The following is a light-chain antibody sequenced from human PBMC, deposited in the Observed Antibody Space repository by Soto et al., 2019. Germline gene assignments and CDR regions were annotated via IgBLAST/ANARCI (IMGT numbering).Light chain of an antibody. J-gene: IGKJ3*01. CDR3: QQLNSYPT. CDR2: AAS. Sequence: IQLTQSPSSLSASVGDRVTITCRASQGISSYLAWYQQNPGKAPKLLIYAASTLQSEVPSRFSGSGSGTDFTLTISSLQPEDFATYYCQQLNSYPTFGPGTKVDIK. CDR1: QGISSY. V-gene: IGKV1-9*01.